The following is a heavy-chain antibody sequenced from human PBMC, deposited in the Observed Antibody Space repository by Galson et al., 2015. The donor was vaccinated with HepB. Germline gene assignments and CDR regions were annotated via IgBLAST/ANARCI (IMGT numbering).Heavy chain of an antibody. J-gene: IGHJ4*02. Sequence: SLRLSCAASGFTFSSYSMNWVRQAPGKGLEWVSSISSSSSYIYYADSVKGRFTISRDNAKNSLYLQMDSLRAEDTAVYYCARDLSDILTGFDYWGQGTLVIVSS. CDR3: ARDLSDILTGFDY. D-gene: IGHD3-9*01. V-gene: IGHV3-21*01. CDR2: ISSSSSYI. CDR1: GFTFSSYS.